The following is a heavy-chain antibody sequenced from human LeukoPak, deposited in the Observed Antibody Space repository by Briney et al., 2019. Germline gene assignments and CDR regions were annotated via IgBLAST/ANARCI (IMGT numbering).Heavy chain of an antibody. CDR1: GGSISTYF. D-gene: IGHD3-10*01. CDR3: ARSALETSGSYYNPQPFDY. CDR2: VYYSGST. V-gene: IGHV4-59*01. J-gene: IGHJ4*02. Sequence: SETLSLTCTVSGGSISTYFWSWIRQPPGKGLELIGFVYYSGSTNYNPSFKSRVTMSVDTSKNQFSLKLSSVTAADTAVYYCARSALETSGSYYNPQPFDYWGQGTLVTVSS.